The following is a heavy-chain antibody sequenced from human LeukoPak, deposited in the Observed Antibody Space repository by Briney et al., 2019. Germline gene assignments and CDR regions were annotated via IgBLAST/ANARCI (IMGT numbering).Heavy chain of an antibody. CDR1: GFTLSSNY. J-gene: IGHJ4*02. Sequence: GGSLRLSCAASGFTLSSNYMSWARQAPGRGLEWVSVIYSGGSTYYADSVKGRFTISRDNSKNTLYLQMNSLRAEDTAVNYCAREQRFGGLSPVFDYWGQGTLVTVSS. CDR3: AREQRFGGLSPVFDY. CDR2: IYSGGST. D-gene: IGHD3-16*01. V-gene: IGHV3-53*01.